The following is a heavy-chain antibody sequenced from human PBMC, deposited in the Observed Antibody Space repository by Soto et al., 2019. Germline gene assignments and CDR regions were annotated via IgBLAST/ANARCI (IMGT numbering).Heavy chain of an antibody. Sequence: GGSLRLSCAASGFTFSSYAMSWVRQAPGKGLEWVSAISGSGGSTYYADSVKGRFTISRDNSKNTLYLQMNSLRAEDTAVYYCANLVVVAATPPYYFDYWGQGTLVTVSS. D-gene: IGHD2-15*01. CDR1: GFTFSSYA. J-gene: IGHJ4*02. CDR2: ISGSGGST. CDR3: ANLVVVAATPPYYFDY. V-gene: IGHV3-23*01.